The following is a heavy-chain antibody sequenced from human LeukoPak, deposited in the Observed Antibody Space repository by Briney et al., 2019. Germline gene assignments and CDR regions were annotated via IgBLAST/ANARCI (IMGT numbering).Heavy chain of an antibody. D-gene: IGHD6-19*01. CDR2: ISYDGSNK. V-gene: IGHV3-30-3*01. J-gene: IGHJ4*02. CDR1: GFTFSSSA. CDR3: ARDRDSSGWYEGFDY. Sequence: GGSLRLSCAASGFTFSSSAMHWVRQAPDKGLEWVAVISYDGSNKYYADSVKGRFTISRDNSKNTLYLQMNSLRADDTAVYYCARDRDSSGWYEGFDYWGQGTLVTASS.